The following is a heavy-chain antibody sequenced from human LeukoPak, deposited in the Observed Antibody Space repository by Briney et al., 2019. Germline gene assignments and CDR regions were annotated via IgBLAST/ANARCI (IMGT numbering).Heavy chain of an antibody. CDR2: IYYSGST. J-gene: IGHJ4*02. CDR3: ASMSNDYGDFFPFDY. CDR1: GGSISTYY. D-gene: IGHD4-17*01. V-gene: IGHV4-59*01. Sequence: PSETLSLTCTVSGGSISTYYWSWIRQPLGKGLEWIGYIYYSGSTNYNPSLKSRVTISVDTSKNQFPLKLSSVTAADTAVYYCASMSNDYGDFFPFDYWGQGTLVTVSS.